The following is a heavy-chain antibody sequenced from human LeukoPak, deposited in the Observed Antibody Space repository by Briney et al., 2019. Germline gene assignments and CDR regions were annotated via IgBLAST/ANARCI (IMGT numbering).Heavy chain of an antibody. D-gene: IGHD1-26*01. V-gene: IGHV3-23*01. CDR3: AKATRELQRAPYDY. CDR2: ISGSGGST. J-gene: IGHJ4*02. Sequence: SAISGSGGSTYYADSVKGRFTISRDNSKNTLYLQMNSLRAEDTAVYYCAKATRELQRAPYDYWGQGTLVTVSS.